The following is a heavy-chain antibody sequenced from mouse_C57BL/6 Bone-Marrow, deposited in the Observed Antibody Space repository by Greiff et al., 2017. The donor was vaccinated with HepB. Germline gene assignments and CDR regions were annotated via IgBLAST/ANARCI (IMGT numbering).Heavy chain of an antibody. CDR1: GYTFTSYG. CDR3: ARTYSNYIAY. J-gene: IGHJ3*01. V-gene: IGHV1-81*01. Sequence: VQLQQSGAELARPGASVKLSCKASGYTFTSYGISWVKQRTGQGLEWIGESYPRSGNTYYNEKFKGKATLTADKSSSTAYMELRSLTSEDSAVYFCARTYSNYIAYWGQGTLVTVSA. D-gene: IGHD2-5*01. CDR2: SYPRSGNT.